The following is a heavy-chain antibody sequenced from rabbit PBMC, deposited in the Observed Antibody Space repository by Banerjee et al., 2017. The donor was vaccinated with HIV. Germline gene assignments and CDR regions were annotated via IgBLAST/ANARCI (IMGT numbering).Heavy chain of an antibody. Sequence: QQQLEESGGGLVKPGGTLTLTCTASGFPISSDYWICWVRQAPGKGLELIACIVTSSGGTYYANWVNGRFTISKTSSTTVTLQMTSLTAADTATYFCARRVDGYYNFWGPGTLVTVS. D-gene: IGHD1-1*01. CDR1: GFPISSDYW. CDR2: IVTSSGGT. CDR3: ARRVDGYYNF. V-gene: IGHV1S45*01. J-gene: IGHJ4*01.